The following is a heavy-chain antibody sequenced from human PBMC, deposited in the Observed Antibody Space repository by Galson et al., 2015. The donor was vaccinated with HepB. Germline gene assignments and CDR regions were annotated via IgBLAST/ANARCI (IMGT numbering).Heavy chain of an antibody. Sequence: SLRLSCAASGFTFSTYDMHWVRQAPGKGLEWVAVISYDGGKKHYGDSVRGRFTISRDNSKNTLFLQMNSLRADDTAVYYCGRVFFDTSGFSQYYRHHMDVWGKGTTVAVSS. J-gene: IGHJ6*03. CDR1: GFTFSTYD. CDR2: ISYDGGKK. CDR3: GRVFFDTSGFSQYYRHHMDV. V-gene: IGHV3-33*01. D-gene: IGHD3-22*01.